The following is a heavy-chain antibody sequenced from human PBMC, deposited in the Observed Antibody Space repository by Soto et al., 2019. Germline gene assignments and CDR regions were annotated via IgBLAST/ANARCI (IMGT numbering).Heavy chain of an antibody. J-gene: IGHJ1*01. CDR2: INPIGGTT. CDR3: AREGYCSGGSCYHWKKLYFQH. Sequence: VKVSCKASGGTFSSYAISWVRQAPGQGLEWMGIINPIGGTTSYAQKFQGRVTMTRDTSTSTVYMELSSLRSEDTAVYYCAREGYCSGGSCYHWKKLYFQHWGQGTLVTVSS. D-gene: IGHD2-15*01. V-gene: IGHV1-46*01. CDR1: GGTFSSYA.